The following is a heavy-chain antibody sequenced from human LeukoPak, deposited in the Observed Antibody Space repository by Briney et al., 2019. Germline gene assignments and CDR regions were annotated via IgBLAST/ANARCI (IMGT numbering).Heavy chain of an antibody. CDR3: ARLVAEASYYLDY. CDR1: GGSFSGYY. V-gene: IGHV4-34*01. J-gene: IGHJ4*02. D-gene: IGHD5-12*01. Sequence: SETLSLTCAVYGGSFSGYYWSWIRQPPGKGLEWIGEINHSGSTNYNPSLKSRVTISVGTSKNQFSLKLSSVTAADTAVYYCARLVAEASYYLDYWGQGTLVTVSS. CDR2: INHSGST.